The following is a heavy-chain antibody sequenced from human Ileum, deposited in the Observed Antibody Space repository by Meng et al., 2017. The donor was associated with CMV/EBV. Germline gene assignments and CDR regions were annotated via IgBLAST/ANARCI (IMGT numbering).Heavy chain of an antibody. CDR1: GGSISSGGYY. Sequence: QVQLQESGPGLVKPSQTLSLTCTVSGGSISSGGYYWNWIRQRPGKGLEWIGYIIYSGSTYYNPSLKSRLSISLDTSKNQFSLKLTSVTAADTAVYYCARDEAIAAPLGYWGQGILVTVSS. D-gene: IGHD6-13*01. CDR3: ARDEAIAAPLGY. V-gene: IGHV4-31*03. CDR2: IIYSGST. J-gene: IGHJ4*02.